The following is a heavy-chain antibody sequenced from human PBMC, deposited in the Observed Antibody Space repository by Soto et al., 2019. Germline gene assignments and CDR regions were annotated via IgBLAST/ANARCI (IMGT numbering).Heavy chain of an antibody. V-gene: IGHV3-74*03. Sequence: EVQLVESGGGLVQPGGSLRLSCAASGFTFSSYWMHWVRQDAGKGLLWVSSIKTDGTVTQYADSVKGRFTVSRDNAKNSLYLQTNSLRAEDTAVYYCAKDLSWGQCDYWGQGALVTVSS. J-gene: IGHJ4*02. D-gene: IGHD3-16*01. CDR3: AKDLSWGQCDY. CDR1: GFTFSSYW. CDR2: IKTDGTVT.